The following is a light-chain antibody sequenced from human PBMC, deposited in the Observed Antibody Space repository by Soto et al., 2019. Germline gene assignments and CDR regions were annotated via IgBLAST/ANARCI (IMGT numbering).Light chain of an antibody. CDR3: GSYAGSIWRYV. Sequence: QSALTQPASVSGSPGQSITISCTGTSSDVGSYNLGSWYQHHPGKAPKLIIYEVNQWPSGISDRFSGSKSGYTDSLTISGLQAEDESDYYCGSYAGSIWRYVFGTGTKLTVL. J-gene: IGLJ1*01. V-gene: IGLV2-23*02. CDR1: SSDVGSYNL. CDR2: EVN.